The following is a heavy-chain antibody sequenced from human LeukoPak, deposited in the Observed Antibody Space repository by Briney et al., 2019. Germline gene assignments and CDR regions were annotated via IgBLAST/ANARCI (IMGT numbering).Heavy chain of an antibody. CDR1: GYTFTSYY. D-gene: IGHD1-26*01. CDR3: ARDLTTYSPDVVY. J-gene: IGHJ4*02. Sequence: ASVTVSFKSSGYTFTSYYMHWLRQAPGQGLEWMGWINPNSGDTHYAQNFQGRVTLTRDTSSSTVYMELRRLRSDDTAVYYCARDLTTYSPDVVYWGQGTLVTVSS. V-gene: IGHV1-2*02. CDR2: INPNSGDT.